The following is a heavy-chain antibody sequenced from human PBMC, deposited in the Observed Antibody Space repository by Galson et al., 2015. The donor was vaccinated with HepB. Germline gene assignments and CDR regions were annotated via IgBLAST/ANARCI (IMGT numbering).Heavy chain of an antibody. J-gene: IGHJ6*02. V-gene: IGHV3-33*01. CDR3: ARDGGNRNDMGHYHYAMDV. D-gene: IGHD1-20*01. Sequence: SLRLSCAASGFSFSRYGIHWVRQAPGKGLEWVAVIWYNGDNKYYGDSVKGRFTISRDNSKNTLYLQMNSLRAEDTAIYYCARDGGNRNDMGHYHYAMDVWGQGTAVTVSS. CDR1: GFSFSRYG. CDR2: IWYNGDNK.